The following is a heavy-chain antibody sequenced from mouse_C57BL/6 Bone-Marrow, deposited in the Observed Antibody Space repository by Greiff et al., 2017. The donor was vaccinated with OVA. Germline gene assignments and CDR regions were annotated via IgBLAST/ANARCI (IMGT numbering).Heavy chain of an antibody. V-gene: IGHV1-9*01. CDR2: ILPGSGST. CDR3: ARSGNPYFDY. D-gene: IGHD3-2*02. CDR1: GYTFTGYW. Sequence: QVQLQQSGAELMKPGASVKLSCKATGYTFTGYWIEWVKQRPGHGLEWIGEILPGSGSTNSNEKFKGKATFTADTSSNTAYMQLSSLTTEDSAIDYCARSGNPYFDYWGQGTTLTVSS. J-gene: IGHJ2*01.